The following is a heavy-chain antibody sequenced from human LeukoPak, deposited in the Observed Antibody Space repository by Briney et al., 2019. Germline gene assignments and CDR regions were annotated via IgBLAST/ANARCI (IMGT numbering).Heavy chain of an antibody. V-gene: IGHV3-48*03. D-gene: IGHD3-22*01. Sequence: GGSLRLSCAASGFTFSSYEMNWVRQAPGKGLEWVSYISSSGSTIYYADSVKGRFTISRDNAKNSLYLQMNSLRAEDTAVYYCAREQYYDSSGYFPDAFDIWGQGTMVTVSS. CDR1: GFTFSSYE. CDR2: ISSSGSTI. CDR3: AREQYYDSSGYFPDAFDI. J-gene: IGHJ3*02.